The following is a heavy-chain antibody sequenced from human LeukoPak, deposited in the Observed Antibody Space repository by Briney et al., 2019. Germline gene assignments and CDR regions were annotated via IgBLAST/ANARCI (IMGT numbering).Heavy chain of an antibody. D-gene: IGHD1-1*01. J-gene: IGHJ4*02. CDR1: GGTFSSYA. Sequence: SVKVSCKASGGTFSSYAISWVRQAPGQGLEWMGRIIPILGIANYAQKFQGRVTITADKSTSTAYMELSSLRSEDTAVYYCARDNPGTTNSLDYWGQGTLVTVSS. CDR2: IIPILGIA. V-gene: IGHV1-69*04. CDR3: ARDNPGTTNSLDY.